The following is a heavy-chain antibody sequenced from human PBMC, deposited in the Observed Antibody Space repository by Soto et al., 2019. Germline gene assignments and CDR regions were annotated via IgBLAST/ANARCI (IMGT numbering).Heavy chain of an antibody. Sequence: EVQLVESGGGLVQPGGSLRLSCAASGFTFSAYDMHWVRQPTGKGLERVSAIGTQHDTYYPDSVKGRFTISRENAKSSLYLQMNSLRTGDTAVYYCARQASYWHGGGGWLDPWGQGTLVTVSS. CDR1: GFTFSAYD. V-gene: IGHV3-13*01. CDR3: ARQASYWHGGGGWLDP. CDR2: IGTQHDT. D-gene: IGHD2-8*02. J-gene: IGHJ5*02.